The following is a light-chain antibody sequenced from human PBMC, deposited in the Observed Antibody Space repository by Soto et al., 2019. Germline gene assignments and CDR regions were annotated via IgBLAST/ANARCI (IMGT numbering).Light chain of an antibody. J-gene: IGKJ1*01. Sequence: DIQMTQSPSSLSASVGDRVTITCRASQSISSYLAWYQQKPGKAPKLLIYAASTLQSGVPSRFSGSGSGTDFTLTISCLQSEDFATYYCQQYYSYPSWTFGQGTKVDIK. CDR1: QSISSY. CDR2: AAS. V-gene: IGKV1-9*01. CDR3: QQYYSYPSWT.